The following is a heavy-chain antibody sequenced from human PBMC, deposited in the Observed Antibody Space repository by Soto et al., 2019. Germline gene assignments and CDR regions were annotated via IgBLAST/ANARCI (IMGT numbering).Heavy chain of an antibody. CDR3: AKYSRVVPSALNWYFDL. CDR2: FSGSGGST. J-gene: IGHJ2*01. V-gene: IGHV3-23*01. Sequence: EVQLLESGGDLVQPGGSLRVSCAASGFTFSSYAMSWVRQAPGKGLEWVSAFSGSGGSTYYADSVRGRFTISRDNSKSTLYLQMNNLRAEDTAIYYCAKYSRVVPSALNWYFDLWGRDTLVTVSS. D-gene: IGHD2-2*01. CDR1: GFTFSSYA.